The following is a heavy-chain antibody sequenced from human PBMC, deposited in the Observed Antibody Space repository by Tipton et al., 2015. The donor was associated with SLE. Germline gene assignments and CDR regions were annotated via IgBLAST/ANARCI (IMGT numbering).Heavy chain of an antibody. CDR3: ARGGDFWSNYWFDV. D-gene: IGHD3-3*01. J-gene: IGHJ1*01. CDR2: IYYSGNT. V-gene: IGHV4-39*06. CDR1: GGSIISNSFY. Sequence: GLVKPSETLSLSCSVSGGSIISNSFYWGWVRQPPGKGLEWIGSIYYSGNTYYNPSLKSRVTISIDTSKNQFTLRLSSVIAADTAVYYCARGGDFWSNYWFDVWGQGTLVTVSS.